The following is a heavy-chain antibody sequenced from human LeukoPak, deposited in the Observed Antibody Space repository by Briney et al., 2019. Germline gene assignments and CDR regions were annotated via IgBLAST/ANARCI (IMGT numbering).Heavy chain of an antibody. V-gene: IGHV4-59*01. CDR2: IYYSGST. Sequence: SETLSLTCTIPGGSISSYYSSWIRQPPGKGLEWIGYIYYSGSTDYNPSLKSRVTISVDTSKNQFSLKLSSVTAADTALYYCARTPTTYTYGTFDSWGQGTLVTVSS. D-gene: IGHD5-18*01. CDR3: ARTPTTYTYGTFDS. CDR1: GGSISSYY. J-gene: IGHJ4*02.